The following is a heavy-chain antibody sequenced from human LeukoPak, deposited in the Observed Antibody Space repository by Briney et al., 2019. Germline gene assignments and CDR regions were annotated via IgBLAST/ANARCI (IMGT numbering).Heavy chain of an antibody. CDR2: ISSSGSTI. CDR3: AELGITMIGGV. Sequence: PGGSLRLSCAASGFTFSSYEMNWVRQAPGKGLEWVSYISSSGSTIYYADSVKGRFTISKDNAKNSLYLQMNSLRAEDTAVYYCAELGITMIGGVWGKGTTVTVSS. D-gene: IGHD3-10*02. V-gene: IGHV3-48*03. J-gene: IGHJ6*04. CDR1: GFTFSSYE.